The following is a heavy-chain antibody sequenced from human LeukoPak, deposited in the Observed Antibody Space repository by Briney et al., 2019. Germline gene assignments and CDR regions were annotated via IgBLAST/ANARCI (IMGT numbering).Heavy chain of an antibody. Sequence: VASVKVSCKASGYTFTSYGISWVRQDPGQGLEWMGWISAYNGNTNYAQKLQGRVTMTTDTSTSTAYMELRSLRSDDTAVYYCARYLLGILAPSYYFDYWGQGTLVTVSS. CDR2: ISAYNGNT. CDR1: GYTFTSYG. D-gene: IGHD2-8*02. J-gene: IGHJ4*02. CDR3: ARYLLGILAPSYYFDY. V-gene: IGHV1-18*01.